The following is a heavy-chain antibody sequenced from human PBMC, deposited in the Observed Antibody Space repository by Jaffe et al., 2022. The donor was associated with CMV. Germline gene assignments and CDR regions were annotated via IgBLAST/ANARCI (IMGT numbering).Heavy chain of an antibody. CDR1: GFTFSDYY. J-gene: IGHJ3*02. D-gene: IGHD3-22*01. CDR2: ITATGSTI. Sequence: QVQLVQSGGGLVKPGGSLRLSCAASGFTFSDYYMSWIRQAPGKGPEWISHITATGSTIYYADSVEGRFTISRDNAKSSLYLQMNSLRAEDTAVYYCAGRYYYDSSGYYQGTFNIWGQGTMVTVSS. CDR3: AGRYYYDSSGYYQGTFNI. V-gene: IGHV3-11*01.